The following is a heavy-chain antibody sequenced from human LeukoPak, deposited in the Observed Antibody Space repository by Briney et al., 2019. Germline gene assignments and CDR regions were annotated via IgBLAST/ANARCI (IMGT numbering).Heavy chain of an antibody. V-gene: IGHV3-48*01. CDR1: GFTFSSYS. D-gene: IGHD1-7*01. CDR3: ARVTGTTWYPYYYGMDV. CDR2: ISSSSSTI. Sequence: GGSLRLSCVASGFTFSSYSMNWVRQAPGKGLEWVSYISSSSSTIYYADSVKGRFTISRDNAKNSLYLQMNSLRAEDTAVYYCARVTGTTWYPYYYGMDVWGQGTTVTVSS. J-gene: IGHJ6*02.